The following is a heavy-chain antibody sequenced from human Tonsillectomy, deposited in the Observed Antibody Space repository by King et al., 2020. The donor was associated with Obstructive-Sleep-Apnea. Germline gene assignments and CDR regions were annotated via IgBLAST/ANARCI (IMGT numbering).Heavy chain of an antibody. CDR3: APRGDYFDY. V-gene: IGHV3-48*04. J-gene: IGHJ4*02. Sequence: VQLVESGGGLVQPGGSLRLSCAASGFTFSSYSMNWVRQAPGKGREWVSYISSSSSTIYYSDSVKGRFTISRDNAKNSLYLQMNSLRAEDTAVYYCAPRGDYFDYWGQGTLVTVSS. CDR2: ISSSSSTI. CDR1: GFTFSSYS. D-gene: IGHD3-10*01.